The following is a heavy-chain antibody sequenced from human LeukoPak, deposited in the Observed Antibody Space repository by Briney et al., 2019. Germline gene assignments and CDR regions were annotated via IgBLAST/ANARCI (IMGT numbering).Heavy chain of an antibody. D-gene: IGHD2-2*02. Sequence: GGSLKISCKGSGYSFTSYWIGWVRQMPGKGLEWMGIIYPGDSDARYSPSFQGQVTISADKSISTAYLQWSSLKASDTAMYYCARLLGPCSSSSCYTQRHEFWFDPWGQGTLVTVSS. V-gene: IGHV5-51*01. CDR3: ARLLGPCSSSSCYTQRHEFWFDP. CDR1: GYSFTSYW. CDR2: IYPGDSDA. J-gene: IGHJ5*02.